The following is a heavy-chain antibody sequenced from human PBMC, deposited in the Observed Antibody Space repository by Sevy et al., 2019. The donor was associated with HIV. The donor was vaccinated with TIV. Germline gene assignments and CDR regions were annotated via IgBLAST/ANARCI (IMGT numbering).Heavy chain of an antibody. V-gene: IGHV3-23*01. CDR3: AREGWTKPHDY. Sequence: GGYLRLSCAASGFTFSKYSMSWVRQPPGKGLEWVSTLSFGCGEINYADSVKGRFTISIDNSKSSVYLQMNNLRPEDTAVYYCAREGWTKPHDYWGQGTLVTVSS. D-gene: IGHD2-15*01. J-gene: IGHJ4*02. CDR1: GFTFSKYS. CDR2: LSFGCGEI.